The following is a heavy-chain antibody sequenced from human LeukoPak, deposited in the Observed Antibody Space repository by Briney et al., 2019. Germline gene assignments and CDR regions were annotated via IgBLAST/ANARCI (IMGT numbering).Heavy chain of an antibody. D-gene: IGHD5-12*01. CDR2: IKQDGSEK. V-gene: IGHV3-7*01. Sequence: GGSLRLSCAASGFTFSSYWMSGVRQAPGKGREWVVNIKQDGSEKYYVDSVKGRFTISRDNAKNSLYLQMNSLRAEDTAVYYCAREGVATKGYYYYYMDVWGKGTTVTVSS. CDR1: GFTFSSYW. CDR3: AREGVATKGYYYYYMDV. J-gene: IGHJ6*03.